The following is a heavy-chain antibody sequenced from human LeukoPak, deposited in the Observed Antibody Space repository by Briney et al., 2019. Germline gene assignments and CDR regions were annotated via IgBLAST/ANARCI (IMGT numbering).Heavy chain of an antibody. CDR2: ISYSGPHM. V-gene: IGHV3-21*01. CDR3: ASNDYRDEGIDS. Sequence: GGSLRLSCAASGFAFSRYIMNWVRQAPGKGLEWVSSISYSGPHMFYADSVRGRFTISRDNAENSLFLQMNSPRAEDTAVYFCASNDYRDEGIDSWGQGTLVTVSS. CDR1: GFAFSRYI. D-gene: IGHD4-17*01. J-gene: IGHJ4*02.